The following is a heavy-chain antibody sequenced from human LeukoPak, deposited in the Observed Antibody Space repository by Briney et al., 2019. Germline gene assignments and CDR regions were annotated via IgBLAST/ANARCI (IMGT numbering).Heavy chain of an antibody. CDR2: IKSKTDGGTT. D-gene: IGHD2-15*01. J-gene: IGHJ4*02. V-gene: IGHV3-15*07. CDR1: GFTFSNAW. CDR3: TTDRAAYGDY. Sequence: GGSVSLFCAGSGFTFSNAWMNWPRQAPGKALEWVVRIKSKTDGGTTDYAAHLKGRFTISRDDSKNTLYLQMNSLKTEDTAVYYCTTDRAAYGDYWGQGTLVTVSS.